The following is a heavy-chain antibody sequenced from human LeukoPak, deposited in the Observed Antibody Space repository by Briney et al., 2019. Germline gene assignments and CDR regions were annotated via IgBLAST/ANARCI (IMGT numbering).Heavy chain of an antibody. J-gene: IGHJ3*02. V-gene: IGHV3-30-3*01. Sequence: PGGSLRPSCAASGFTFSSYAMHWVRQAPGKGLEWVAVISYDGSNKYYADSVKGRFTISRDNSKNTLYLQMNSLRAEDTAVYYCAREDGNDAFDIWGQGTMVTVSS. CDR2: ISYDGSNK. D-gene: IGHD4-23*01. CDR1: GFTFSSYA. CDR3: AREDGNDAFDI.